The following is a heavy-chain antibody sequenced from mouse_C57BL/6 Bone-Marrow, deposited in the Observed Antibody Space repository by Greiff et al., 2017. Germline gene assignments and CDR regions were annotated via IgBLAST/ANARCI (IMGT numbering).Heavy chain of an antibody. D-gene: IGHD2-3*01. J-gene: IGHJ4*01. CDR1: GYTFTSYD. CDR3: ARRIPLDGYYWAGAMDY. V-gene: IGHV1-85*01. CDR2: IYPSDGST. Sequence: LVESGPELVKPGASVKLSCKASGYTFTSYDINWVKQRPGQGLEWIGWIYPSDGSTKYNEKFKGKATLTVDTSSSTAYMGRHSLTAEDSAVYFCARRIPLDGYYWAGAMDYWGQGTSVTVSS.